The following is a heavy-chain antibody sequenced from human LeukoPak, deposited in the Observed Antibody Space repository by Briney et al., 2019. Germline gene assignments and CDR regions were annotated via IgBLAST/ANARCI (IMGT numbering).Heavy chain of an antibody. V-gene: IGHV1-2*02. D-gene: IGHD6-6*01. Sequence: GSSVKVSCKASGYTFRDYDIHAGRQARRPGLEGMGWINPNSGATNYAQKVQGRVTMTRDTSISTVYMELTRLRSDDSAVHYCARDSGSGAARLDVWGKGTTVTVSS. J-gene: IGHJ6*04. CDR1: GYTFRDYD. CDR2: INPNSGAT. CDR3: ARDSGSGAARLDV.